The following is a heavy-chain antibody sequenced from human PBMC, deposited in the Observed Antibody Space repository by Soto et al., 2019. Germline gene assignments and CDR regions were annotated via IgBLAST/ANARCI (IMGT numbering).Heavy chain of an antibody. CDR2: IKQDGSEK. J-gene: IGHJ3*01. CDR1: GFTFSSYW. Sequence: EVQLVESGGGLVQPGGSLRLSCAASGFTFSSYWMSWVRQASGKGLEWVANIKQDGSEKYYVDSVKGRFTISRDNAKNSLYLQMNSLRAEDTAVYYCASYDLPNIVATITDGVVWGQGTMVTVSS. V-gene: IGHV3-7*01. CDR3: ASYDLPNIVATITDGVV. D-gene: IGHD5-12*01.